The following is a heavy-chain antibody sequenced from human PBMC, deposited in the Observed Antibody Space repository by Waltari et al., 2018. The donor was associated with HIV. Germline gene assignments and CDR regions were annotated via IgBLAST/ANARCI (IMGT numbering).Heavy chain of an antibody. CDR3: ARDFGEGGSSSRHNWFDP. V-gene: IGHV3-21*02. Sequence: DVQLVESGGGLVKPGGSLRLSCAASGFTFRTYNMNWVRQAPGKGLEWVSSISSSSSYIYYADSVKGRFTISRDNAKNSLYLQMNSLRAEDTAVYYCARDFGEGGSSSRHNWFDPWGQGTLVTVSS. CDR2: ISSSSSYI. D-gene: IGHD3-10*01. CDR1: GFTFRTYN. J-gene: IGHJ5*02.